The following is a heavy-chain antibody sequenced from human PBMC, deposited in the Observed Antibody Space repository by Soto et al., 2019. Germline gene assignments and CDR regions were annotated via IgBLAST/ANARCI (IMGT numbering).Heavy chain of an antibody. V-gene: IGHV3-23*01. J-gene: IGHJ4*02. CDR2: ISGSGGST. CDR1: GFTFSSYA. D-gene: IGHD3-16*01. Sequence: GGSLRLSCAASGFTFSSYAMSWVRQAPGKGLEWVSAISGSGGSTYYADSVKGRFTISRDNSKNTLYLQMNSLRAEDTAVYYCANGGYDYVWGSPQLTGDYWGQGTLVTVSS. CDR3: ANGGYDYVWGSPQLTGDY.